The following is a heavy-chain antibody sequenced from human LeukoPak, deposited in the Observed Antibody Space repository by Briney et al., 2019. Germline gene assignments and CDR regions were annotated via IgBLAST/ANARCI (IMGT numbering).Heavy chain of an antibody. CDR3: ARDYGRGFDI. CDR1: GYTFSGYY. V-gene: IGHV1-2*02. CDR2: INANNGGT. D-gene: IGHD3-10*01. J-gene: IGHJ3*02. Sequence: ASVKVSCKASGYTFSGYYMHWVRRAPGQGLEWMGWINANNGGTNYAQKFQGRVTWTRDTSISTAYMELGRLRSDDTAVYYCARDYGRGFDIWGQGTMVTVSS.